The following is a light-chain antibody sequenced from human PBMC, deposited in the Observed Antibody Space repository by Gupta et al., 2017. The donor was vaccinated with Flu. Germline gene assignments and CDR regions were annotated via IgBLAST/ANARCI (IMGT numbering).Light chain of an antibody. V-gene: IGKV3-20*01. Sequence: TLSLSPGESATLSCRASQSFSTNYLVWYQQKPGQAPRLLIYDGSKRATGIPDRFSGSGSGTDFTLTISRREPEDFAVYFCQQYGSSLPWTFGQGTKVE. CDR1: QSFSTNY. CDR2: DGS. CDR3: QQYGSSLPWT. J-gene: IGKJ1*01.